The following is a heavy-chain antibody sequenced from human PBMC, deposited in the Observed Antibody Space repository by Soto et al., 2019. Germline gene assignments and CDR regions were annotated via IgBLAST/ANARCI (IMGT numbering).Heavy chain of an antibody. J-gene: IGHJ4*02. CDR3: ARDPGRSYGPD. V-gene: IGHV3-66*01. Sequence: AGGSLRLSCAASGFTVSSNYMSWVRQAPGKGLEWVSVIYSGGSTYYADSVKGRFTISRDNSKNTLYLQMNSLRAEDTAVYYCARDPGRSYGPDWGQGTLVTVSS. CDR1: GFTVSSNY. D-gene: IGHD1-26*01. CDR2: IYSGGST.